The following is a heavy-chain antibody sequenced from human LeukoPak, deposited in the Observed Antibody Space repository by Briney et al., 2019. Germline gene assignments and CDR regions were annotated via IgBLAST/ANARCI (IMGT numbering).Heavy chain of an antibody. V-gene: IGHV4-59*01. CDR2: IHYSGRT. D-gene: IGHD3-10*01. J-gene: IGHJ1*01. Sequence: ASETLSLTCTVSSGSISSYFWSWIRQPPGKGLEWIGNIHYSGRTDYNPSLKGRVTISVDASKNQFSLKLSSVTAADTAMYYCARDRGVQDWGQGTLVTVSS. CDR1: SGSISSYF. CDR3: ARDRGVQD.